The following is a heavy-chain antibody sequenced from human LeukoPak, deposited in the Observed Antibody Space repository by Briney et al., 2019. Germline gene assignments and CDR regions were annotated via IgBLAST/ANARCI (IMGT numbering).Heavy chain of an antibody. CDR2: ICTAGDT. D-gene: IGHD5/OR15-5a*01. J-gene: IGHJ2*01. CDR1: GFTFCRYV. CDR3: AGVRKYSVYYSWYFDL. V-gene: IGHV3-13*01. Sequence: TGGALRHSCAASGFTFCRYVMHWVGQATGKGLEWVSDICTAGDTYYPGSVQGRSTISRENAKTSMYRQMNSLRAGDTTVYDCAGVRKYSVYYSWYFDLWGRGTLVTVSS.